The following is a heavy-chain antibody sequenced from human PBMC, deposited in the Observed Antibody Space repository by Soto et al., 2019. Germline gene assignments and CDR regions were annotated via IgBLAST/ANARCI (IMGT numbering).Heavy chain of an antibody. V-gene: IGHV1-46*01. CDR1: GGTFSSYA. J-gene: IGHJ4*02. D-gene: IGHD3-3*01. CDR2: IIPIGGST. CDR3: ARGSITIAFDY. Sequence: ASVKVSCKASGGTFSSYAISWVRQAPGQGLEWMGIIIPIGGSTNYAQKFQGRVTMTRDTSTSTVYMELSSLRSEDTAVYYCARGSITIAFDYWGQGTLVTVSS.